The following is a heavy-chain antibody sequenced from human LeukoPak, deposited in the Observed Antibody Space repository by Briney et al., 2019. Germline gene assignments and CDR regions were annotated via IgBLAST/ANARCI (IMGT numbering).Heavy chain of an antibody. CDR3: ATEWASRARTTDS. CDR1: GGTFTNYY. V-gene: IGHV1-2*02. CDR2: INPDNGVT. J-gene: IGHJ4*02. D-gene: IGHD1-14*01. Sequence: GASVKVSCKASGGTFTNYYINWVRQAPGQGLEWLGWINPDNGVTIYAQKFQGRVTMTRDTSISTTYMELSSLRSDESAVYYCATEWASRARTTDSWGQGTLVTVSS.